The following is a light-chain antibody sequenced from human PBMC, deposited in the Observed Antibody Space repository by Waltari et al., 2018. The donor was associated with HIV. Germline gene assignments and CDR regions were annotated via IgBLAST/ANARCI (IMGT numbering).Light chain of an antibody. J-gene: IGLJ1*01. V-gene: IGLV2-11*01. CDR1: SSDVGSYKY. CDR3: CSYTGTYTRYV. Sequence: QSALTQPRSVSGSPGQSVTISCTGTSSDVGSYKYVSWYQLRPGKARKLIIHDVDQRPSGVPDRFSGSKSGNTASLTISGLQAEDEADYYCCSYTGTYTRYVFGTGAKVTVL. CDR2: DVD.